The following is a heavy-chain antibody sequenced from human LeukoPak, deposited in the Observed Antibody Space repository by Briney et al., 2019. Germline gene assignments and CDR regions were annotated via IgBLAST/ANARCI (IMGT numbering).Heavy chain of an antibody. CDR2: ISRSGSAI. D-gene: IGHD6-19*01. Sequence: GSLRLSCAASGFTFSNYYMSWIRQAPGKGLEWVSYISRSGSAIFYADSVKGRFTISRDNAKNSLYLQMNSLRAEGTAVDYCARERNSGFHYWNQGTLVTVSS. CDR1: GFTFSNYY. V-gene: IGHV3-11*01. J-gene: IGHJ4*02. CDR3: ARERNSGFHY.